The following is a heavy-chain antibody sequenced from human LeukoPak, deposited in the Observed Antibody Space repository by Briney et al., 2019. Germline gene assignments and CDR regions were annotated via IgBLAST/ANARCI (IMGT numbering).Heavy chain of an antibody. V-gene: IGHV3-9*01. Sequence: GGSLRLSCAASGFTFDNYAMHWVRQPPGKGLEWVSYISWNGGTKGYADSVKGRFTISRDSAKNSLYLQMNSLRAEDTALYFCAKDHVDTSLGFLDSWGQGTLVTVSS. CDR1: GFTFDNYA. D-gene: IGHD5-18*01. CDR2: ISWNGGTK. J-gene: IGHJ4*02. CDR3: AKDHVDTSLGFLDS.